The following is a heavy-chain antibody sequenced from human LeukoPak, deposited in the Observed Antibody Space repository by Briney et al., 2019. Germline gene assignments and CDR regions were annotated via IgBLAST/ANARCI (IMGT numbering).Heavy chain of an antibody. Sequence: GGSLRLSCAASGFTFSSYGMHWVRQAPGKGLEWVAVISYDGSNKYYADSVKGRFTISRDNSKNTLYLQMNSLRAEDTAVYYCAKDREADTAMVKGGYFDYWGQETLVTVSS. D-gene: IGHD5-18*01. CDR2: ISYDGSNK. J-gene: IGHJ4*02. V-gene: IGHV3-30*18. CDR1: GFTFSSYG. CDR3: AKDREADTAMVKGGYFDY.